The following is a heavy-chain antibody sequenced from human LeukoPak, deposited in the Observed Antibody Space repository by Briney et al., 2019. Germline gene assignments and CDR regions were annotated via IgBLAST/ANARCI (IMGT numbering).Heavy chain of an antibody. CDR3: ASSNAPSYSYGLKIDAFDI. CDR2: INPNSGGT. D-gene: IGHD5-18*01. J-gene: IGHJ3*02. V-gene: IGHV1-2*02. Sequence: GASVKVSCKASGYTFTGYYMHWVRQAPGQGLEWMGWINPNSGGTNYAQKFQGRVTMTRDTSISTAYMELSRLRSDDTAVYYCASSNAPSYSYGLKIDAFDIWGQGTMVTVSS. CDR1: GYTFTGYY.